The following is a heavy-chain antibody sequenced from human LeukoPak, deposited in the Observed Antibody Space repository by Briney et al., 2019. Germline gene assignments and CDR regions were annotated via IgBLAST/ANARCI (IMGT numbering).Heavy chain of an antibody. D-gene: IGHD5-18*01. Sequence: SGPTLVNPTETLTQTCTVSGFSLSNARMGVSWIRQPPGKALEWLAHIFWNDEKSYSTSLKSRLTISKDTSKSQVVLTMTNTDPVDTATYYCARIAPHTALVTNWFAPWGQGTLVTVSS. CDR2: IFWNDEK. CDR1: GFSLSNARMG. J-gene: IGHJ5*02. V-gene: IGHV2-26*01. CDR3: ARIAPHTALVTNWFAP.